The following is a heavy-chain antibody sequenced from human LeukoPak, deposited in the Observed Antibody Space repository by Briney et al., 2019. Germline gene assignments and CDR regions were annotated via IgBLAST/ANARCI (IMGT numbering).Heavy chain of an antibody. V-gene: IGHV1-69*01. Sequence: ASVKVSCKASGGTFSSYAISWVRQAPGQGLEWMGGIIPIFGTANYAQKFQGRVTITADESTSTAYMELSSLRSEDTAVYYCARTLPMVRGVIPYYYYMDVWGKGTTVTISS. J-gene: IGHJ6*03. CDR3: ARTLPMVRGVIPYYYYMDV. D-gene: IGHD3-10*01. CDR2: IIPIFGTA. CDR1: GGTFSSYA.